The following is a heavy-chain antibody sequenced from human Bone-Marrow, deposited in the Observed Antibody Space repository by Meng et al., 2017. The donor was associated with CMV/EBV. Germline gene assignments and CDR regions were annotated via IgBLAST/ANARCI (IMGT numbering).Heavy chain of an antibody. CDR3: ARGAVWFRDSTAFFDY. Sequence: ASVKVSCKASGYSFMNFHMHWLRQAPGQRLEWIGLINPNGGSTGYTQKVQGRVIMTRVTSTSTVYMELCRLRSEDTAVYYCARGAVWFRDSTAFFDYWGQGSLVTVSS. D-gene: IGHD3-10*01. CDR1: GYSFMNFH. CDR2: INPNGGST. J-gene: IGHJ4*02. V-gene: IGHV1-46*01.